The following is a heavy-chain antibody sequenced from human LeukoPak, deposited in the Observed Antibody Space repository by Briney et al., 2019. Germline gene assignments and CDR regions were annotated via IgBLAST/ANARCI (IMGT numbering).Heavy chain of an antibody. CDR3: ARATVAGLYYYYYMDV. Sequence: SQTLSLTCAISGDSVSSNSAAWNWIKQFPSRGLEWLGRTYYRSKWYNDYAVSVKSRITINPDTSKNQFSLQLNSVTPEDTAVYYCARATVAGLYYYYYMDVWGKGTTVTVSS. J-gene: IGHJ6*03. V-gene: IGHV6-1*01. D-gene: IGHD6-19*01. CDR2: TYYRSKWYN. CDR1: GDSVSSNSAA.